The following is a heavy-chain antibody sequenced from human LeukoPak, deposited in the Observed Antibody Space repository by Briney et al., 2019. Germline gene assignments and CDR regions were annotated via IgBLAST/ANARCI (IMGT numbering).Heavy chain of an antibody. V-gene: IGHV4-39*01. Sequence: SETLSLTCTVSGGSISSSSYYWGWIRQPPGKGLEWIGSIYYSGSTYYNPSLKSRVTISVDTSKNQFSLKLSSVTAADTAVYYCARHGYYYYGMDVWGQGTTVTDSS. J-gene: IGHJ6*02. CDR1: GGSISSSSYY. CDR2: IYYSGST. CDR3: ARHGYYYYGMDV.